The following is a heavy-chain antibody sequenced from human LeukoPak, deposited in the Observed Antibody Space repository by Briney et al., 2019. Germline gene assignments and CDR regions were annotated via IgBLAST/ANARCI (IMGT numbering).Heavy chain of an antibody. CDR3: ARVGAATIPFDY. V-gene: IGHV1-2*02. Sequence: ASVKVSCKASGYIFTGYYMHWVRQAPGQGLEWMGWINPNSGDTNYAQKFQGRVTMTRDTSISTAYMELSRLRSDDTAVYYCARVGAATIPFDYWGQGTLVTVSS. CDR1: GYIFTGYY. CDR2: INPNSGDT. J-gene: IGHJ4*02. D-gene: IGHD5-12*01.